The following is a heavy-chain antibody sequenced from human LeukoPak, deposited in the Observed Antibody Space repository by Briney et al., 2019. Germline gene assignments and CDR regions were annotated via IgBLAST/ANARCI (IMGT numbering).Heavy chain of an antibody. V-gene: IGHV3-23*01. D-gene: IGHD1-26*01. CDR2: VSRSGGST. J-gene: IGHJ4*02. CDR1: GFTFSSYA. CDR3: AKAVEWQLPYYFDY. Sequence: GGSLRLSCAASGFTFSSYAMTWVRQAPWKGLEYVSSVSRSGGSTYYADSVKGRFTISRDNSKNTLYLQMNSLRAEDTAVYYCAKAVEWQLPYYFDYRGQGTLVTVSS.